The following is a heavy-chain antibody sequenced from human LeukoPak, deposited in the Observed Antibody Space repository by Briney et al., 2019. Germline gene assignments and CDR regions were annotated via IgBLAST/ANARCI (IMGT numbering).Heavy chain of an antibody. CDR1: GYTFTSYG. CDR3: ARDSQKSGPCDY. Sequence: ASVKVSCKASGYTFTSYGIRWVRQPPGQGLEWMGWISAYNGNTNYAQKLQGRVTMTTDTSTSTAYMELRSLRSDDTAVYYCARDSQKSGPCDYWGQGTLVTVSS. J-gene: IGHJ4*02. V-gene: IGHV1-18*01. CDR2: ISAYNGNT.